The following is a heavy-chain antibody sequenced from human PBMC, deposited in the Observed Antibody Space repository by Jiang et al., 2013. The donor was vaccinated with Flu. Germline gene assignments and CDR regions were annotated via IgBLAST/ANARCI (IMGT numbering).Heavy chain of an antibody. V-gene: IGHV4-59*01. CDR3: ARTAPKTYYDFWSGYQLLNWFDP. J-gene: IGHJ5*02. D-gene: IGHD3-3*01. CDR2: IYYSGST. CDR1: GGSISSYY. Sequence: GPGLVKPSETLSLTCTVSGGSISSYYWSWIRQPPGKGLEWIGYIYYSGSTNYNPSLKSRVTISVDTSKNQFSLKLSSVTAADTAVYYCARTAPKTYYDFWSGYQLLNWFDPWGQGTLVTVSS.